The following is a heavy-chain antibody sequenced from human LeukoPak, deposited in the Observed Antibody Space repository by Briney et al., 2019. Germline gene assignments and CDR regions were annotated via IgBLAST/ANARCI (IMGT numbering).Heavy chain of an antibody. J-gene: IGHJ4*02. CDR2: INHSGST. CDR1: GGSFSGYY. D-gene: IGHD2-21*01. V-gene: IGHV4-34*01. Sequence: SETLSLTCAVYGGSFSGYYWSWIRQPPGKGLEWIGEINHSGSTNYNPSLKSRVTISVDTSKNQFSLKLSSVTAADTAVYYCARRAYCDYWGQGTLVTVSS. CDR3: ARRAYCDY.